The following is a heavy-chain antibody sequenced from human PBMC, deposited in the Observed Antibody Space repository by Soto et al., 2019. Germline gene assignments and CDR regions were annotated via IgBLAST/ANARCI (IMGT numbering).Heavy chain of an antibody. CDR1: GFTVSSNY. Sequence: EVQLVESGGGLIQAGGSLRLSCAASGFTVSSNYMSWVRQAPGKGLEWVSVIYSGGSTYYADSVKGRFTISRDSSKNTVYLQLNRLGAEDTAVYYCARDSPLTSARAFDIWGQGTVVTVSS. CDR2: IYSGGST. CDR3: ARDSPLTSARAFDI. J-gene: IGHJ3*02. V-gene: IGHV3-53*01.